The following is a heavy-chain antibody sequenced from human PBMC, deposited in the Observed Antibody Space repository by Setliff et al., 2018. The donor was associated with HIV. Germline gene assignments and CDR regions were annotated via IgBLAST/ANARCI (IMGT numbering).Heavy chain of an antibody. CDR3: AREELVWGFDY. CDR1: GFTFSSYA. V-gene: IGHV3-30*04. J-gene: IGHJ4*02. CDR2: ISYDGSNK. Sequence: GGSLRLSCAASGFTFSSYAMHWVRQAPGKGLEWVAVISYDGSNKYYADSVKGRFTITRDNSNNTLYLQMNSLRAEDTAVYYCAREELVWGFDYWGQGTLVTVSS. D-gene: IGHD6-13*01.